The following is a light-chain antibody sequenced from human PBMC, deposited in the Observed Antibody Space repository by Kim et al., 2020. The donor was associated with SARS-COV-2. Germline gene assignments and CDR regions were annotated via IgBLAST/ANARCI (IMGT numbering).Light chain of an antibody. CDR3: MQATQFPWT. V-gene: IGKV2D-29*01. Sequence: DIVMTQTPLSLSVTPGQPASISCKSSQSLVHSDGKTYLFWYLQKPGQPPQLLIHEVSNRFSGVPDRFSGSGSGTDFTLKISQVEAEEFGFYYCMQATQFPWTFGQGTKVDIK. CDR1: QSLVHSDGKTY. J-gene: IGKJ1*01. CDR2: EVS.